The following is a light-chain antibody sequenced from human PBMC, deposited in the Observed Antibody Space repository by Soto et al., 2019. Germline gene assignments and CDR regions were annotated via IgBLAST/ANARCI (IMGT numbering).Light chain of an antibody. Sequence: QSVLTQPPSASGSPGQSVTISCTGTSSDVGAYKYVSWYQQYPGKAPKLVIYEVSKRPSGVPARFSGSKSGNTASLTVSGLQSEDEADYYCTSYVGSDTWVFGGGTKLTVL. CDR3: TSYVGSDTWV. CDR1: SSDVGAYKY. CDR2: EVS. J-gene: IGLJ3*02. V-gene: IGLV2-8*01.